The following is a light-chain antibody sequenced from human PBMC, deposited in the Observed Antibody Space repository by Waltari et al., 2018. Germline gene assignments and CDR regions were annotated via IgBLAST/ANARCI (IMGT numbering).Light chain of an antibody. CDR1: QSVGST. V-gene: IGKV3D-15*01. CDR3: QKYNDWPYS. Sequence: ETVMLQSPAHMTLSPRERASLSCRASQSVGSTLAWYQQKPGQAPRLLIYYASSRATGIPDRFSGSGSGTEFTLTISSLDPEDVGVYYGQKYNDWPYSFGQGTKVEIK. J-gene: IGKJ2*03. CDR2: YAS.